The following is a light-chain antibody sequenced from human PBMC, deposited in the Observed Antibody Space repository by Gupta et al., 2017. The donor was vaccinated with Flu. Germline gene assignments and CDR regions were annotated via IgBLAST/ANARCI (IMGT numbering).Light chain of an antibody. CDR2: NNN. Sequence: SALTQPPSVIGAPGQRVTTSCSGSHSNIGAGYDVYWYQQLPGTAPKLLIYNNNHRPSGVPDRFSGSKSGTSASLAITVLQADDEANYYCQSYDSSFYVFGTGTRVSVL. J-gene: IGLJ1*01. V-gene: IGLV1-40*01. CDR1: HSNIGAGYD. CDR3: QSYDSSFYV.